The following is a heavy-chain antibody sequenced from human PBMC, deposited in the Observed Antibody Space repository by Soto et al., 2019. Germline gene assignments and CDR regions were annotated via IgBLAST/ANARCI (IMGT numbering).Heavy chain of an antibody. J-gene: IGHJ3*02. V-gene: IGHV1-24*01. CDR1: GYTLTELS. D-gene: IGHD3-22*01. Sequence: ASVKVSCKVSGYTLTELSMHWVRQAPGKGLEWMGGFDPEDGETIYAQKFQGRVTMTEDTSTDTAYMELNSLRSEDTAVYYCASAHRITMIVVVIDAFDICGQGTMVTVSS. CDR2: FDPEDGET. CDR3: ASAHRITMIVVVIDAFDI.